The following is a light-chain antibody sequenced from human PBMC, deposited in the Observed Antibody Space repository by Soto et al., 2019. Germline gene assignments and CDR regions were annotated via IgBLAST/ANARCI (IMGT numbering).Light chain of an antibody. CDR1: QSISSW. CDR2: KAS. V-gene: IGKV1-5*03. CDR3: QQYNRYSPWT. J-gene: IGKJ1*01. Sequence: DIQMTQSPSTLSASVGDRVTITCRASQSISSWLAWYQQKPGKAPKLLIYKASSLESGVPSRFSGSGSGTEFTLTLSSLQPDDFATYYCQQYNRYSPWTFGQGTKVEIK.